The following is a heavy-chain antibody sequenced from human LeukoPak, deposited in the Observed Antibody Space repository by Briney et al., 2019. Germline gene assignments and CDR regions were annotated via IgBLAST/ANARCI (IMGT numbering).Heavy chain of an antibody. CDR1: GGSFSGYY. CDR3: VRGYCSGATCYHFDY. J-gene: IGHJ4*02. CDR2: INHSGST. D-gene: IGHD2-15*01. V-gene: IGHV4-34*01. Sequence: SETLSLTCAVYGGSFSGYYWSWIRQPPGKGLEWIGEINHSGSTNYNPSLKSRITTSVDTSKNQFSLKLSSVTAADTAVYYCVRGYCSGATCYHFDYWGQGTLVTVSS.